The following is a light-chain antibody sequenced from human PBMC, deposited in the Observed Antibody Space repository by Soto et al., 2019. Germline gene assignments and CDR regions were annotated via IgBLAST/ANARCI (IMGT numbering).Light chain of an antibody. CDR1: QSVSNNY. CDR3: QQSYSTPRD. J-gene: IGKJ5*01. CDR2: GAS. V-gene: IGKV3-20*01. Sequence: EIVLTQSPGTLSLSPGERATLSCRASQSVSNNYLAWYQQKPGQAPRLLIYGASNRATGIPDRFSGSGSGTDFTLTISSLQPEEFATYYCQQSYSTPRDFGQGTRLEIK.